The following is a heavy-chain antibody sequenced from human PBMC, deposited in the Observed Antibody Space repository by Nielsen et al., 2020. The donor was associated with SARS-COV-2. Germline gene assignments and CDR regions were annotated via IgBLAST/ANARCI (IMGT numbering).Heavy chain of an antibody. J-gene: IGHJ4*02. CDR2: ITYSGST. Sequence: SESLSLTCTVSGGSISSYYWSWSRQPPGKGLEWVGYITYSGSTNYNSSLKSRVTITVDTSKNQFYLKLSSVTAADTAVYYCARGLHYYDSIGYDFDCWGQGPLVTVSS. D-gene: IGHD3-22*01. V-gene: IGHV4-59*08. CDR3: ARGLHYYDSIGYDFDC. CDR1: GGSISSYY.